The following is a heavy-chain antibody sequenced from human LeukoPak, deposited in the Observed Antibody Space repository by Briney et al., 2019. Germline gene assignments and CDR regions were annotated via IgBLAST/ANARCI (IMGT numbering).Heavy chain of an antibody. V-gene: IGHV1-69*01. CDR1: GGTFSSYA. Sequence: GSSVKVSCKASGGTFSSYAISWVRQAPGQGREWMGGIIPIFGTANYAQKFQGRVTITADESTSTAYMELSSLRSEDTAVYYCARCMGFGETNNNWFDPWGQGTLVTVSS. CDR3: ARCMGFGETNNNWFDP. CDR2: IIPIFGTA. D-gene: IGHD3-3*01. J-gene: IGHJ5*02.